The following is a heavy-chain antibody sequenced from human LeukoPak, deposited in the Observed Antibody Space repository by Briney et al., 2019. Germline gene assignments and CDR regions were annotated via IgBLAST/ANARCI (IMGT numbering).Heavy chain of an antibody. CDR3: AREGYCSSTSCYTGAFDI. CDR1: GGSFSGYY. J-gene: IGHJ3*02. D-gene: IGHD2-2*02. V-gene: IGHV3-53*01. Sequence: ETLSLTCAVYGGSFSGYYWSWIRQPPGKGLEWVSVIYSGGSTYYADSVKGRFTISRDNSKNTLYLQMNSLRAEDTAVYYCAREGYCSSTSCYTGAFDIWGQGTMVTVSS. CDR2: IYSGGST.